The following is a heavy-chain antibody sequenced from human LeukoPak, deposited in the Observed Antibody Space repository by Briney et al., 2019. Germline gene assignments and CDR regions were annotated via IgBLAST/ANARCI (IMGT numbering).Heavy chain of an antibody. CDR1: NYTFSNYP. V-gene: IGHV1-18*01. CDR3: ARDLGDDLTTVTSGNWFDP. J-gene: IGHJ5*02. CDR2: ISAYSGNT. D-gene: IGHD4-17*01. Sequence: GASVKVSCKASNYTFSNYPISWVRQAPGQRLEWLGWISAYSGNTNYVQKLQGRVTMTTDTSTSTAYMELRSLRSDDTATYFCARDLGDDLTTVTSGNWFDPWGQGTLVTVSS.